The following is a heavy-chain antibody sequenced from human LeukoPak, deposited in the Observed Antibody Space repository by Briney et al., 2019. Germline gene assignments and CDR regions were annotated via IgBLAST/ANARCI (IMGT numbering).Heavy chain of an antibody. J-gene: IGHJ5*02. CDR2: MNPNNGNT. CDR3: ARGGNYDFWSASRIWFAP. V-gene: IGHV1-8*03. Sequence: ASVKVSCKASGYTFTDYDINWVRQATGQGLEWMGWMNPNNGNTGFAQKFQGRVTFTRSTSRSTAYMELSSLTSEDTAVYYCARGGNYDFWSASRIWFAPWGRGTLVTVSS. CDR1: GYTFTDYD. D-gene: IGHD3-3*01.